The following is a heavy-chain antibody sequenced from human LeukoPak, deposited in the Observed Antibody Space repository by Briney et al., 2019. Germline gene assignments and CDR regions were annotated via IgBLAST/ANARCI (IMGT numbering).Heavy chain of an antibody. Sequence: SETLSLTCTVSGGSISSYYWSWIRQPPGKGLEWIGHTYYSGNTNYNPSLRSRVTISVDMSKNQFSLKLSSVTAADTAVYYCARYDFSYMDVWGNGTTVTVSS. D-gene: IGHD3-3*01. CDR2: TYYSGNT. V-gene: IGHV4-59*01. CDR1: GGSISSYY. CDR3: ARYDFSYMDV. J-gene: IGHJ6*03.